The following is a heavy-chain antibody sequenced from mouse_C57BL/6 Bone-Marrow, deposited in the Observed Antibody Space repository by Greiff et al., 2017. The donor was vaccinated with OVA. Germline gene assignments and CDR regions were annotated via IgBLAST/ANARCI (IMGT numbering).Heavy chain of an antibody. CDR1: GFTFSSYA. J-gene: IGHJ4*01. V-gene: IGHV5-4*01. CDR2: ISDGGSYT. Sequence: EVMLVESGGGLVKPGGSLKLSCAASGFTFSSYAMSWVRQTPEKRLGWVATISDGGSYTYYPDNVKGRFTISRDNSKNNLYLQKSHLKSEDTAMYYGAREPHYYAMDYWGQGTSVTVSS. CDR3: AREPHYYAMDY.